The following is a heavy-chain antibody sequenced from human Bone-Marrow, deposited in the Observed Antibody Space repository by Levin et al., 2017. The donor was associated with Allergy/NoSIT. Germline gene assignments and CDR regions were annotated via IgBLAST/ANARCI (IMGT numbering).Heavy chain of an antibody. D-gene: IGHD1-26*01. CDR2: VYYSGTT. J-gene: IGHJ4*02. CDR1: GASIDNIDYY. V-gene: IGHV4-30-4*01. Sequence: SETLSPTCAVSGASIDNIDYYWTWIRQPPGKALEWIGYVYYSGTTLYNPSLTSRLLITVDTSNNQFSLHLTSVTAADTAVYVCTRRTRGLLTFDYWGQGALVTVSS. CDR3: TRRTRGLLTFDY.